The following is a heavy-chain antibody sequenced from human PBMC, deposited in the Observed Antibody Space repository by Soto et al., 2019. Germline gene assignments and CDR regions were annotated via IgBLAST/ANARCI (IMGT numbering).Heavy chain of an antibody. Sequence: QVQLQESGPGLVKPSGTLSLTCAVSGGSISSSNWWSWVRQPPGKGLEWIGEIYHSGSTNYNPSLKSRVTISVDKSKNQFSLKLSSVTAADTAVYYCAMISRAAAVYYYYYGMDVWGQGTTVTVSS. V-gene: IGHV4-4*02. CDR2: IYHSGST. J-gene: IGHJ6*02. D-gene: IGHD6-13*01. CDR3: AMISRAAAVYYYYYGMDV. CDR1: GGSISSSNW.